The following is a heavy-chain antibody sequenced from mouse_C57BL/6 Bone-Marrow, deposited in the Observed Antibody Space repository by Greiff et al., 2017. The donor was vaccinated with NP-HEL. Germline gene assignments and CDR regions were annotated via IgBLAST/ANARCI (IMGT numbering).Heavy chain of an antibody. CDR2: IYPRSGNT. D-gene: IGHD1-1*01. CDR1: GYTFTSYG. J-gene: IGHJ1*03. Sequence: QVQLQQSGAELARPGASVKLSCKASGYTFTSYGISWVKQRTGQGLEWIGEIYPRSGNTYYNEKFKGKATLTADNSSSTAYKELRSLTSEGSAVYFCARLITTVGDWYFGVWGTGTTVTGSS. CDR3: ARLITTVGDWYFGV. V-gene: IGHV1-81*01.